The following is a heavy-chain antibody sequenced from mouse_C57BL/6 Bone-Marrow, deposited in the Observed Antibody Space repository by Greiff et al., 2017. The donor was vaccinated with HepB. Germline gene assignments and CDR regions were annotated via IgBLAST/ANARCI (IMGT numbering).Heavy chain of an antibody. J-gene: IGHJ4*01. V-gene: IGHV1-81*01. CDR3: ARHSFYAMDY. CDR2: IYPRSGNT. CDR1: GYTFTSSG. D-gene: IGHD2-12*01. Sequence: QVQLQQSGAELARPGASVKLSCKASGYTFTSSGISWVKQRAGQGLEWIGEIYPRSGNTYYNEKFKGKATLTADKSSSTAYMELRSLTSEDSAVYFCARHSFYAMDYWGQGTSVTVSS.